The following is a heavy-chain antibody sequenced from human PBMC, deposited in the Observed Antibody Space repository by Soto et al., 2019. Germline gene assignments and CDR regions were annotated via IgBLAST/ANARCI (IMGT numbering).Heavy chain of an antibody. CDR1: GGSFSGYY. V-gene: IGHV4-34*01. CDR3: ERSTRFCSGGSCYSAQYYYYYYYMDV. Sequence: SETLSLTCAVYGGSFSGYYWSWIRQPPGKGLEWIGEINHSGSTNYNPSLKSRVTISVDTSKNQFSLKLSSVTAADTAVYYCERSTRFCSGGSCYSAQYYYYYYYMDVWGKGTTVTVSS. D-gene: IGHD2-15*01. J-gene: IGHJ6*03. CDR2: INHSGST.